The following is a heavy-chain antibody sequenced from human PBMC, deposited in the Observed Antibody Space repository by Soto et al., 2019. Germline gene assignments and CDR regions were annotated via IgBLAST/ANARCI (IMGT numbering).Heavy chain of an antibody. CDR1: GDSISRNY. J-gene: IGHJ4*02. Sequence: QVQLQESGPGLVKPSETLSLTCSVSGDSISRNYWSWIRRPPGERLEWIGYIYNSGSTNYNPSLNSRASMSVDTSKNQFSLKVRSVTAADTAVYYWVRGETWHIVDYWGQVTLVTVSS. CDR3: VRGETWHIVDY. CDR2: IYNSGST. V-gene: IGHV4-59*01. D-gene: IGHD3-16*01.